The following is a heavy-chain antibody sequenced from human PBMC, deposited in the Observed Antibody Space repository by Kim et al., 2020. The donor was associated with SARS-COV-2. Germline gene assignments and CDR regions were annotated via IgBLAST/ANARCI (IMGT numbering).Heavy chain of an antibody. V-gene: IGHV1-2*02. CDR2: INPNSGGT. D-gene: IGHD6-19*01. Sequence: ASVKVSCKASGYTFTGYYMHWVRQAPGQGLEWMGWINPNSGGTNYAQKFQGRVTMTRDTSISTAYMELSRLRSDDTAVYYCARASGIAVAGKGFDYWGQGTLVTVSS. CDR3: ARASGIAVAGKGFDY. J-gene: IGHJ4*02. CDR1: GYTFTGYY.